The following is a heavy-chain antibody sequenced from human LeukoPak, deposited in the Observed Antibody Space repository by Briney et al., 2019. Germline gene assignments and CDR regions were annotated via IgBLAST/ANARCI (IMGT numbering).Heavy chain of an antibody. J-gene: IGHJ4*02. Sequence: SETLSLTCTVSGGSISSDYWSWIRQPPGKGLEWIAYIYYSGRTNYDPSLRGRVTISVDTSKNQFSLRLSSVTAADTAMYYCARGPHYYYDSSGYFDYWGQGTLVTVSS. CDR3: ARGPHYYYDSSGYFDY. CDR2: IYYSGRT. CDR1: GGSISSDY. D-gene: IGHD3-22*01. V-gene: IGHV4-59*01.